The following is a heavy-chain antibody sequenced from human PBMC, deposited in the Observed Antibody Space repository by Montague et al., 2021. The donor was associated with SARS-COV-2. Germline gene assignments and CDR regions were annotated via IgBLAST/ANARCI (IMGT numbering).Heavy chain of an antibody. D-gene: IGHD3-22*01. J-gene: IGHJ4*02. V-gene: IGHV4-38-2*02. CDR3: ARSVVGIFDFSYFDS. CDR1: GFSISSGYY. Sequence: SETLSLTCSVSGFSISSGYYWGWIRQTPGKGLVWFRSRNQNGATYYSPSLQRPVTILLDTSKNQFSLSLTSVTAADTAVYYCARSVVGIFDFSYFDSWGQGSLVIVSS. CDR2: RNQNGAT.